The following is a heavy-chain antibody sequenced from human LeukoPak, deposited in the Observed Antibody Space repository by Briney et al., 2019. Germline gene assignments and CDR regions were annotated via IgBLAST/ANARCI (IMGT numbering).Heavy chain of an antibody. Sequence: GGSLRLSCAASGFTFSSYTMNWVRQAPGKGLEWVSSISSSSSYIYYADSLKGRFTISRDNAKNSLYLQMNSLRAEDTGVYYCARGHTISYYYMDVWGKGTTVTVSS. CDR3: ARGHTISYYYMDV. V-gene: IGHV3-21*01. CDR2: ISSSSSYI. D-gene: IGHD3-10*01. J-gene: IGHJ6*03. CDR1: GFTFSSYT.